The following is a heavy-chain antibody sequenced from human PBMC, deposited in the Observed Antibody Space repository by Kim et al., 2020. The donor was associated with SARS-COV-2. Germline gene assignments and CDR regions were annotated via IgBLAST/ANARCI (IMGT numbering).Heavy chain of an antibody. CDR3: ARDFSRPTFFRYYYDSSGYYEYYFDY. CDR1: GGSISSSSYY. CDR2: IYYSGST. D-gene: IGHD3-22*01. V-gene: IGHV4-39*07. Sequence: SETLSLTCTVSGGSISSSSYYWGWIRQPPGKGLEWIGSIYYSGSTYYNPSLKSRVTISVDTSKNQFSLKLSSVTTADTAVYYCARDFSRPTFFRYYYDSSGYYEYYFDYWGQGTLVTVSS. J-gene: IGHJ4*02.